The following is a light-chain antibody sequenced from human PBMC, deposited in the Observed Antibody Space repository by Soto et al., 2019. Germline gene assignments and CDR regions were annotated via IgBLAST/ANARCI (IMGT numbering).Light chain of an antibody. CDR1: QSVSSY. V-gene: IGKV3-11*01. CDR2: DAS. J-gene: IGKJ2*01. Sequence: EIVLTQSPATLSLSPGERATLSCRASQSVSSYLAWYQQRPGQAPRLLIYDASNRATGIPARFSGSGSGTDFTLTISSLEPEDFAVYYCQQRGKWPPHTFGQGTRLEIK. CDR3: QQRGKWPPHT.